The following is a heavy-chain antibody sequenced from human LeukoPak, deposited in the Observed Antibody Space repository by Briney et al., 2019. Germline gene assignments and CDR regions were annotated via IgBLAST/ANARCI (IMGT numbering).Heavy chain of an antibody. D-gene: IGHD6-19*01. CDR2: ISFDGTMT. V-gene: IGHV3-30-3*01. CDR3: ARDPPRAVAVADAFDI. CDR1: GFTFSTYA. J-gene: IGHJ3*02. Sequence: GGSLRLSCAASGFTFSTYAVHWVRQAPGKGLQWVALISFDGTMTYYADSVKGRFSISRDNSNNTLYLQMNNLRADDTAVYYCARDPPRAVAVADAFDIWGQGTMVTVSS.